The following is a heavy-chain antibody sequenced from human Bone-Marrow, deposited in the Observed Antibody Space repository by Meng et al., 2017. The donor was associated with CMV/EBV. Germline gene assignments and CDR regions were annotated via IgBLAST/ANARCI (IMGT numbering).Heavy chain of an antibody. V-gene: IGHV4-4*02. D-gene: IGHD3-10*01. CDR2: IYHSGST. J-gene: IGHJ4*02. CDR3: ARVVYYGSGSYFDY. CDR1: GGSISRSSW. Sequence: SGGSISRSSWWSWGRKPPGKGLEWSGKIYHSGSTNYNPSLKSRVTISVDKSKNQFSLKVSSVTAADTAVYYCARVVYYGSGSYFDYWGQGTLVTVSS.